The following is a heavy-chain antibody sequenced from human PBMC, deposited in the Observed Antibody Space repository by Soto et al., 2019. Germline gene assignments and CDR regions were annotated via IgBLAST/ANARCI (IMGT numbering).Heavy chain of an antibody. CDR1: GYTFTSYG. V-gene: IGHV1-18*03. Sequence: ASVEVSCKASGYTFTSYGISWVRQAPGQGLEWMGWISAYNGNTNYAQKLQGRVTMTTDTSTSTAYMELRSLRSDDMAVYYCARDERITIVVVTAALSMGVWGQGTTVTVSS. CDR2: ISAYNGNT. J-gene: IGHJ6*02. D-gene: IGHD2-2*01. CDR3: ARDERITIVVVTAALSMGV.